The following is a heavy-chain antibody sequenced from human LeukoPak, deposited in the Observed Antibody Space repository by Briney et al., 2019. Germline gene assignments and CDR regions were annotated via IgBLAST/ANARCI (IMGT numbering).Heavy chain of an antibody. Sequence: SETLSLTCTVSGGSISSYYWGWIRQPPGKGLEWIGSIYHSGSTYYNPSLKSRVTISVDTSKNQFSLKLSSVTAADTAVYYCARDSSSWSRNLDYWGQGTLVTVSS. CDR2: IYHSGST. CDR1: GGSISSYY. V-gene: IGHV4-38-2*02. J-gene: IGHJ4*02. D-gene: IGHD6-13*01. CDR3: ARDSSSWSRNLDY.